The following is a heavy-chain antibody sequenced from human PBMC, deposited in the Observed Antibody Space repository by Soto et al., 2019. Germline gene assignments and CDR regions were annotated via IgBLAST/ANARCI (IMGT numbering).Heavy chain of an antibody. CDR3: ASGWGTIFDY. D-gene: IGHD7-27*01. Sequence: QVQLQQWGAGLLKPSETLSLTCAVYGGSFSGYYWNWIRQPPGKGLEWIGEINHSGSTNYNPSLKSRGTISVDTSKNQYSLKLSSVTAADTAVYYCASGWGTIFDYWGQGTLVTVSS. CDR1: GGSFSGYY. CDR2: INHSGST. V-gene: IGHV4-34*01. J-gene: IGHJ4*02.